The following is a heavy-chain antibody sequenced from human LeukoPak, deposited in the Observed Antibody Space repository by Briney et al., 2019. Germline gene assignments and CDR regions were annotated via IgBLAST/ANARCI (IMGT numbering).Heavy chain of an antibody. V-gene: IGHV3-30*18. Sequence: GGSLRLSCVVSGFTISSHGMHWVRQAPGKGPEWVAMIAYHGNTEYYGDSVKGRFTISRDNSKNTLYLQMDSLRAEDTAVYHCAKDWGSGGWYNYFDPWGQGTLVTVSS. CDR2: IAYHGNTE. CDR1: GFTISSHG. J-gene: IGHJ5*02. D-gene: IGHD6-19*01. CDR3: AKDWGSGGWYNYFDP.